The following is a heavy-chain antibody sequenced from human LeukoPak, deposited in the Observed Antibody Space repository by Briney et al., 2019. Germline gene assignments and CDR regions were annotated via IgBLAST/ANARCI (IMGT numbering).Heavy chain of an antibody. V-gene: IGHV4-38-2*02. CDR3: ARVDSGSSSFDY. CDR1: GYSISSGYY. J-gene: IGHJ4*02. CDR2: IYHSGST. Sequence: SETLSLTCTVSGYSISSGYYWGWIRQPPGKGLEWIGSIYHSGSTYYNPSLKSRVTISVDTSKNQFSLKLSSVTAADTAVYYCARVDSGSSSFDYWGQGTLVTVSS. D-gene: IGHD6-6*01.